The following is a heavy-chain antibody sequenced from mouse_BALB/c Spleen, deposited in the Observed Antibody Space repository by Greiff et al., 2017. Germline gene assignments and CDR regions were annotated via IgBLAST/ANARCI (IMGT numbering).Heavy chain of an antibody. CDR2: ISSGGST. D-gene: IGHD2-1*01. Sequence: EVMLVESGGGLVKPGGSLKLSCAASGFTFSSYAMSWVRQTPEKRLEWVASISSGGSTYYPDSVKGRFTISRDNARNILYLQMSSLRSEDTAMYYCARGTFFYGDYWGQGTTLTVSS. CDR1: GFTFSSYA. V-gene: IGHV5-6-5*01. J-gene: IGHJ2*01. CDR3: ARGTFFYGDY.